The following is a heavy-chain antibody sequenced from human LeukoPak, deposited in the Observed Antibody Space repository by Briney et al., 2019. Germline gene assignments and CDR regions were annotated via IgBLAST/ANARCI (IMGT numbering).Heavy chain of an antibody. D-gene: IGHD6-13*01. Sequence: GGSLRLSCAASGFTFSDYYMSWIRQAPGKGLEGVSYISSNGNTMYYADSVKGRFTISRANAKNSLYLQMNSLRADDTAVYYCVRFVSAATAGRSTGFDSWGQGTLVTVSS. CDR2: ISSNGNTM. V-gene: IGHV3-11*01. CDR3: VRFVSAATAGRSTGFDS. J-gene: IGHJ5*01. CDR1: GFTFSDYY.